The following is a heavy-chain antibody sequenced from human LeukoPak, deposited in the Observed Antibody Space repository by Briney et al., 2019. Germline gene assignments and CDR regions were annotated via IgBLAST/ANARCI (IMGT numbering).Heavy chain of an antibody. CDR1: GYTFTGYY. CDR3: ARDQSYDILTGHFGY. V-gene: IGHV1-2*02. D-gene: IGHD3-9*01. J-gene: IGHJ4*02. Sequence: ASVKVSCKASGYTFTGYYMHWVRQAPGQGLEWMGWINPNSGGTNYAQKFQGRVTMTRDTSISTAYMELSRLRSDDTAVYYCARDQSYDILTGHFGYWGQGTLVTVSS. CDR2: INPNSGGT.